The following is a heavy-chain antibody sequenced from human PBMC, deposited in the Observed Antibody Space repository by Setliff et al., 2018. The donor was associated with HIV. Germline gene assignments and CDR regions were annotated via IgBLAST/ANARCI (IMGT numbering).Heavy chain of an antibody. CDR1: GASITTDTYY. V-gene: IGHV4-39*07. CDR3: ARQTATGTSATFDS. D-gene: IGHD2-21*02. Sequence: PSETLSLTCTVSGASITTDTYYWAWIRQPPGKGLEWIGRTHASGTTQCEPSLKNRCSMSIDTSKNQFSLKLSSVTAADTAVYYCARQTATGTSATFDSWGQGSLVTVSS. CDR2: THASGTT. J-gene: IGHJ4*02.